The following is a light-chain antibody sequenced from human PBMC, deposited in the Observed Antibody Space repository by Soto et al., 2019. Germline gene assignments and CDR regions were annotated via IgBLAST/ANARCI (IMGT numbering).Light chain of an antibody. J-gene: IGKJ2*01. CDR1: HSVTSSY. CDR2: DAS. V-gene: IGKV3D-20*01. Sequence: DIVLTQSPATLSLSTGERATLSCGASHSVTSSYLAWYQQKPGLAPRLLIYDASSRATGIPDRFSGSGSGTDFTLTISRLEPEDFAVYYCQQYGSSPYTFGQGTKLEIK. CDR3: QQYGSSPYT.